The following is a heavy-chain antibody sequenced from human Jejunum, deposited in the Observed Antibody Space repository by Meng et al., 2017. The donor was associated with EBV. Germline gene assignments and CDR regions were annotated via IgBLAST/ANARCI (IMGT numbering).Heavy chain of an antibody. Sequence: VKPTETLTLAFTGSGLALSTSGVGVGWIRQPPGKALEWLAHIYWDENKRYSPSLRSRLSIMKDTSKSQVVLTMTNMDPVDTATYYCARRYGDYVRYFDSWGQGILVTVSS. CDR1: GLALSTSGVG. D-gene: IGHD4-17*01. J-gene: IGHJ4*02. V-gene: IGHV2-5*02. CDR2: IYWDENK. CDR3: ARRYGDYVRYFDS.